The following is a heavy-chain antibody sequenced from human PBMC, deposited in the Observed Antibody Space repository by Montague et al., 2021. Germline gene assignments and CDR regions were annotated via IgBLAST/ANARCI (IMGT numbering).Heavy chain of an antibody. CDR3: ARRGGTMVRGVKGYMDV. D-gene: IGHD3-10*01. Sequence: SETLSLTCAVDGGSFSGYYWSWIRQHPGKGLEWIGEINHSGSTNYNPSLKSRVTISVDTSKNQFSLKLSSVTAADTAVYYCARRGGTMVRGVKGYMDVWGKGTTVTVSS. CDR1: GGSFSGYY. V-gene: IGHV4-34*01. CDR2: INHSGST. J-gene: IGHJ6*03.